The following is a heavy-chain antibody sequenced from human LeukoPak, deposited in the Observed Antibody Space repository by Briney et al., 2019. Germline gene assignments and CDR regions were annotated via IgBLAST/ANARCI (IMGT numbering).Heavy chain of an antibody. CDR1: GFTFFTYC. Sequence: GGSLRLSCAASGFTFFTYCMSWVRQAPGKGLEWVANIKEDGSEKYYVDSVKGRFTISRDNARNSLYLQMSSLRAEDTAVYYCASILWLYYYGRGGAFDIWGQGTMVTVSS. V-gene: IGHV3-7*01. D-gene: IGHD3-10*02. CDR3: ASILWLYYYGRGGAFDI. CDR2: IKEDGSEK. J-gene: IGHJ3*02.